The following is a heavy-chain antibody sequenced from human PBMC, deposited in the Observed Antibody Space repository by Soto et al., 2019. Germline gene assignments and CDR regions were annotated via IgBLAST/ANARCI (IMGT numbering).Heavy chain of an antibody. CDR1: GCSISSGCYY. CDR2: IYYSGST. CDR3: ARTGFTMVRGVIDWFDP. J-gene: IGHJ5*02. D-gene: IGHD3-10*01. V-gene: IGHV4-31*03. Sequence: SETLSLTCTVSGCSISSGCYYWSWIRQHPGKGLEWVGYIYYSGSTYYNPSLKSRVTISVDTSKNQFSLKLSSVTAADTAVYYCARTGFTMVRGVIDWFDPWGQGTLVTVSS.